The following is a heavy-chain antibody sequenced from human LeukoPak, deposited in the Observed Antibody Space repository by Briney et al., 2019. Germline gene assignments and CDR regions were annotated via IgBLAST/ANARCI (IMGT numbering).Heavy chain of an antibody. J-gene: IGHJ4*02. CDR1: GYTFSTYG. V-gene: IGHV1-18*01. CDR3: ARDHYYDSSGYYFGGY. D-gene: IGHD3-22*01. CDR2: ISAYNGNT. Sequence: ASVKVSCKASGYTFSTYGISWVRQAPGQGLEWMGWISAYNGNTKYAQKFQGRVTMTTDTSTSTAYMELRSLRSDDTAVYYCARDHYYDSSGYYFGGYWGQGTLVTVSS.